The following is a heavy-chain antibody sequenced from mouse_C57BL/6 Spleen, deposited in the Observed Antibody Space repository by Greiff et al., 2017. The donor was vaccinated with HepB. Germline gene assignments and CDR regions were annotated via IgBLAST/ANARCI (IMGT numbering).Heavy chain of an antibody. CDR2: IYPGDGDT. V-gene: IGHV1-82*01. CDR1: GYAFSSSW. Sequence: QVQLQQSGPELVKPGASVKITCKASGYAFSSSWMNWVKQRPGKGLEWIGRIYPGDGDTNYNGKFKGKATLTADKSSSTAYMQLSSLTSEDSAVYFCAYTVVARYFDYWGQGTTLTVSS. CDR3: AYTVVARYFDY. J-gene: IGHJ2*01. D-gene: IGHD1-1*01.